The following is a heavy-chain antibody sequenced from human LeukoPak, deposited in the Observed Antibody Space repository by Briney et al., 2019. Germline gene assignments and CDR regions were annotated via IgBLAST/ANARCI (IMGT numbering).Heavy chain of an antibody. CDR3: AREGIAARLVGGWFDP. V-gene: IGHV3-21*01. CDR1: GFTLSSYS. CDR2: ISSSSSYI. Sequence: GGSLRLSCAASGFTLSSYSMNWVRQAPGKGLEWVSSISSSSSYIYYADSVKGRFTISRDNAKNSLYLQMNSLRAEDTAVYYCAREGIAARLVGGWFDPWGQGTLVTVSS. D-gene: IGHD6-6*01. J-gene: IGHJ5*02.